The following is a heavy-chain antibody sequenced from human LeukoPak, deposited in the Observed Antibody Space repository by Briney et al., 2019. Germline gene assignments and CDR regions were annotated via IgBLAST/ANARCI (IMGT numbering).Heavy chain of an antibody. Sequence: ASVKVSCKASGYTFTSYYMHWVRQAPGQGLEWMGLINPSGGSPSYAQKFQGRVTMTRDTYTSTVYMELSSLRSEDTAVYYCARVGDVVAMREGDYYGMDVWGQGALVTVSS. CDR2: INPSGGSP. J-gene: IGHJ6*02. CDR1: GYTFTSYY. V-gene: IGHV1-46*01. D-gene: IGHD5-12*01. CDR3: ARVGDVVAMREGDYYGMDV.